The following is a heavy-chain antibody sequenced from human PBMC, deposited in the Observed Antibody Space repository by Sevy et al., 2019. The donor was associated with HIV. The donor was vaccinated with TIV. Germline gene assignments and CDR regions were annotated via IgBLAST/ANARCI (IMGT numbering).Heavy chain of an antibody. CDR2: ISYDGSSK. D-gene: IGHD3-3*01. CDR3: AKESGSYYDFWSGHHASDI. Sequence: GGSLRLSCSASGFNFCSYGMHWVRQAPGKGLEWVAVISYDGSSKYYAESVKGRFTISRDNSKNTLYLQISSLRAEDTAVYYCAKESGSYYDFWSGHHASDIWGQGTMVTVSS. J-gene: IGHJ3*02. CDR1: GFNFCSYG. V-gene: IGHV3-30*18.